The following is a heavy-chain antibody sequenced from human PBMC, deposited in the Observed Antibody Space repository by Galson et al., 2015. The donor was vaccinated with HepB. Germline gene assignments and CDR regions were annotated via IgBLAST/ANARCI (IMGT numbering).Heavy chain of an antibody. Sequence: SLRLSCAASGFTFSSYGMHWVRQAPGKGLEWVAVIWYDGSNKYYADSVKGRFTISRDNPKNTLYLQMNSLRAEDTAVYYCARDDGRRGFDYWGQGTLVTVSS. CDR1: GFTFSSYG. CDR3: ARDDGRRGFDY. D-gene: IGHD3-10*01. CDR2: IWYDGSNK. V-gene: IGHV3-33*01. J-gene: IGHJ4*02.